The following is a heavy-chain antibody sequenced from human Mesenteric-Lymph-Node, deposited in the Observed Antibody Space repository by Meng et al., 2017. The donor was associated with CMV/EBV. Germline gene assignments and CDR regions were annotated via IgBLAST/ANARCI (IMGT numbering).Heavy chain of an antibody. V-gene: IGHV1-2*02. J-gene: IGHJ5*02. CDR2: INPNSGGT. D-gene: IGHD2-2*01. CDR3: ASFLGYCSSTSCFDP. CDR1: GYTFTGYY. Sequence: ASVKVSCKASGYTFTGYYMHWVRQAPGQGLEWMGWINPNSGGTSYAQKFQGRVTMTRDTSISTAYMELSRLRSDDTAVYYCASFLGYCSSTSCFDPWGQGTLVTVSS.